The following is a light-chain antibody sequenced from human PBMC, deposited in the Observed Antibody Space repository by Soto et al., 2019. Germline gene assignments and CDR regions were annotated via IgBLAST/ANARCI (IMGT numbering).Light chain of an antibody. CDR3: QQRYSSPRT. CDR1: RTISSY. V-gene: IGKV1-39*01. CDR2: GAS. J-gene: IGKJ2*02. Sequence: EIQMTQSPSSMSASVGDRVTISCRASRTISSYLIWYQQKPGKAPQLLIYGASTLQSGVSSRFSGSGFGTDFTLTITNLQPEDFATYYCQQRYSSPRTFGQGTKIDIK.